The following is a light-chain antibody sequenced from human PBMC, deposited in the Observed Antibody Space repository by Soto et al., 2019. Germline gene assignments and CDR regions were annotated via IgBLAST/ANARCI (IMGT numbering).Light chain of an antibody. CDR2: DAS. V-gene: IGKV3-11*01. CDR1: QSVSNNY. Sequence: EIVLTQSPGTLSLSPGGRATLSGGSSQSVSNNYLAWYQQKPGQAPRLLIYDASNRATGIPARFSGSGSGTDFTLTISSLEPEDFAVYYCQQRSNWPPLISFGQGTRLEIK. CDR3: QQRSNWPPLIS. J-gene: IGKJ5*01.